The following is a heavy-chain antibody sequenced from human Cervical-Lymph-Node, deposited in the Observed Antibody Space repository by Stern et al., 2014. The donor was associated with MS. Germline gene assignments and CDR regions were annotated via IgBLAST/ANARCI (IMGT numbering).Heavy chain of an antibody. CDR3: ARGGVEMATIVDY. CDR1: GFTFSSYS. J-gene: IGHJ4*02. D-gene: IGHD5-24*01. V-gene: IGHV3-21*01. CDR2: ISSSSSYM. Sequence: EVHLVESGGGLVKPGGSLRLSCAASGFTFSSYSMNWVRQAPGKGLEWVSSISSSSSYMYYADSVKGRFTISRDNAKNSLYLQMNSLRAEDTAVYYCARGGVEMATIVDYWGQGTLVTVSS.